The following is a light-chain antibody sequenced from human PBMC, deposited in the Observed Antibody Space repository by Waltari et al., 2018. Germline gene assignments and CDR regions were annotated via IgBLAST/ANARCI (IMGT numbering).Light chain of an antibody. J-gene: IGKJ1*01. CDR2: LGS. Sequence: DIVVTQSPLSLPVTPGEPGSIPCRSSQSRLHRNGNNYLDLYLQKPGQSPQLLIYLGSNRASGVPDRFSGSGSGTDFTLRISRVEAEDVGVYYCMQSLQSLWTFGPGTKVEIK. CDR3: MQSLQSLWT. V-gene: IGKV2-28*01. CDR1: QSRLHRNGNNY.